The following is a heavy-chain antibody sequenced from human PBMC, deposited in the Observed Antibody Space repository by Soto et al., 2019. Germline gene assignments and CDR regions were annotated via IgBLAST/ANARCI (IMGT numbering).Heavy chain of an antibody. D-gene: IGHD1-1*01. Sequence: PGWSLRLSCAASGFSYRRYAMSWVRQAPGKGLEWVSSISGSGDNTYYADSAKGRFTISRDNSNNTLYLQMNSLRVEDRAVYYCGKDLRAGELEPFDFWGQGILVTVSS. CDR2: ISGSGDNT. CDR1: GFSYRRYA. V-gene: IGHV3-23*01. J-gene: IGHJ4*02. CDR3: GKDLRAGELEPFDF.